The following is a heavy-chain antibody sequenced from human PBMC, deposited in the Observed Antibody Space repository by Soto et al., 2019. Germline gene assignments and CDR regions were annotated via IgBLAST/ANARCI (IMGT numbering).Heavy chain of an antibody. Sequence: EVQLVESGGGLVKPGGSLRLSCTASGFAFNTYSMNWVRQAPGKGLEWVSSINEDSTYIYYADSLRGRITTSRDNAKDSLFLQMNGLRPDDTAVYYCVRDLGRYFRSGYMALWGDGATVTVSS. D-gene: IGHD3-9*01. CDR3: VRDLGRYFRSGYMAL. J-gene: IGHJ6*03. V-gene: IGHV3-21*02. CDR2: INEDSTYI. CDR1: GFAFNTYS.